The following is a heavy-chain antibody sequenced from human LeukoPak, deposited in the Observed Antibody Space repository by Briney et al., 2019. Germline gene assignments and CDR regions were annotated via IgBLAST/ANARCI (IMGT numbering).Heavy chain of an antibody. V-gene: IGHV1-18*01. Sequence: ASVKVSCKASGYTFTSYGISWVRQAPGQGLEWMGWISAYNGNTNYAQKLQGRVTMTTDTSTSTAYMELRSLRSDDTAVYYCARVKTSYSVSRYFDWLFLDAFDIWGQGTMVTVSS. CDR2: ISAYNGNT. CDR1: GYTFTSYG. CDR3: ARVKTSYSVSRYFDWLFLDAFDI. D-gene: IGHD3-9*01. J-gene: IGHJ3*02.